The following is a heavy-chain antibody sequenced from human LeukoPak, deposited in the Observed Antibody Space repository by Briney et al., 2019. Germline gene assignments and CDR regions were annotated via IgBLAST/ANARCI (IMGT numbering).Heavy chain of an antibody. CDR1: GGSISSGDYY. CDR2: IYYSGST. J-gene: IGHJ6*02. Sequence: SETLSLTCTVSGGSISSGDYYWSWIRQPPGKGLEWIGYIYYSGSTYYNPSLKSRVTISVDTSKNQFSLKLSSVTAADTAVYYCARGYGDCGLHYYYYGMDVWGQGTTVTVSS. V-gene: IGHV4-30-4*01. D-gene: IGHD4-17*01. CDR3: ARGYGDCGLHYYYYGMDV.